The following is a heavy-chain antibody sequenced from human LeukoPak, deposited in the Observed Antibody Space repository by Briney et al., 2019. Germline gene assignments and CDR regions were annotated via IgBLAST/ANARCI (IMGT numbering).Heavy chain of an antibody. Sequence: PGGSLRLSCAASRFTFSTYTMNWVRQAPGKGLEWVSSIGSSSTYTYYADSVKGRFTISRDNAKNSLYLQMNSLRAEDTAVYYCARDRTPRGNSGTVDIWGQGTMVTVSS. J-gene: IGHJ3*02. CDR1: RFTFSTYT. D-gene: IGHD4-23*01. CDR2: IGSSSTYT. V-gene: IGHV3-21*01. CDR3: ARDRTPRGNSGTVDI.